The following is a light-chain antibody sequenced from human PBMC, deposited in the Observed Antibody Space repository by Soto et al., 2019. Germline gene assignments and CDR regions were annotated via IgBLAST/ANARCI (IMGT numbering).Light chain of an antibody. CDR2: GAS. J-gene: IGKJ4*01. V-gene: IGKV1-9*01. Sequence: DIQLTQSPSFLSASVGDRVTITCRASQGISSYLAWFQQKPGKAPKLLIYGASTLQSGVPPRFSGSGSGTEFTLTVSSLQPEDFATYYCQQVKTYPLIFGGGTKVDIK. CDR1: QGISSY. CDR3: QQVKTYPLI.